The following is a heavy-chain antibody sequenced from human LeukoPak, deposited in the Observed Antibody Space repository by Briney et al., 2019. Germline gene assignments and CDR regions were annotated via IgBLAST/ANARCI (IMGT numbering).Heavy chain of an antibody. J-gene: IGHJ4*02. V-gene: IGHV3-21*01. CDR2: ISSSSSYI. CDR1: GFTFSSYS. Sequence: GGSLRLSCAASGFTFSSYSMNWVRQAPGKGREWVSSISSSSSYIYYADSVKGRFTISRDNAKNSLYLQMNSLRAEDTAVYYCARVLLWFGDSPADLDYWGQGTLVTVSS. D-gene: IGHD3-10*01. CDR3: ARVLLWFGDSPADLDY.